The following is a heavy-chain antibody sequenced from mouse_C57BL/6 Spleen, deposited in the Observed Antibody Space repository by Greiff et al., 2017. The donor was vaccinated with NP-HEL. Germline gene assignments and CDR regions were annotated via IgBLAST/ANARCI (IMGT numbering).Heavy chain of an antibody. V-gene: IGHV5-17*01. Sequence: EVKLVESGGGLVKPGGSLKLSCAASGFTFSDYGMHWVRQAPEKGLEWVAYISSGSSTIYYADTVKGRFPISRDNAKNTLFLQMTSLRSEDTAMYYCARGLPYYSNYEWYFDVWGTVTTVTVSS. D-gene: IGHD2-5*01. CDR3: ARGLPYYSNYEWYFDV. CDR1: GFTFSDYG. CDR2: ISSGSSTI. J-gene: IGHJ1*03.